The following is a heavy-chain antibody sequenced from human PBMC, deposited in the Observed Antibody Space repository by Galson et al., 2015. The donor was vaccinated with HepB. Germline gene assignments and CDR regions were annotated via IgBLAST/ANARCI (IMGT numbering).Heavy chain of an antibody. D-gene: IGHD3-22*01. CDR2: TYYRSNWHT. Sequence: AISGDSVSSNSAAFNWIRQSPSRGLEWLGRTYYRSNWHTEYTVSVKSRITINADTSKNQFSLQLDSVTPEDTAVYYCARGTDGGGHYYETWGQGTRVTVSS. CDR3: ARGTDGGGHYYET. CDR1: GDSVSSNSAA. J-gene: IGHJ5*02. V-gene: IGHV6-1*01.